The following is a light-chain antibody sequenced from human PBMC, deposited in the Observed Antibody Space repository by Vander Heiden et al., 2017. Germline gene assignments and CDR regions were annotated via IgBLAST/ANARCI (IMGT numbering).Light chain of an antibody. J-gene: IGLJ3*02. CDR3: CSYAGSYTWV. Sequence: QSALTQPRSVSRSPGQSVTISCPGTSSDVGGYNYVSWYQQHPGKAPQLMIYDVSKRPSGVPDRFSGSKAGNTASLTISGLQAEDEADYYCCSYAGSYTWVFGGGTKLTVL. CDR2: DVS. CDR1: SSDVGGYNY. V-gene: IGLV2-11*01.